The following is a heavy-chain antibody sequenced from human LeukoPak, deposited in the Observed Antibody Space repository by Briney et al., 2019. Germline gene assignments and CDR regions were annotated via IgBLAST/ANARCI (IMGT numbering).Heavy chain of an antibody. J-gene: IGHJ3*02. V-gene: IGHV4-30-2*01. Sequence: SQTLSLTCAVSGGSISSGGYSWSWIRQPPGKGLEWIGYIYRSGSTYYNPSLKSRVTISVDRSKNQFSLKLSSVTAADTAVYYCARDSPRYCSGGRCYAFDIWGQGTMV. CDR2: IYRSGST. CDR3: ARDSPRYCSGGRCYAFDI. CDR1: GGSISSGGYS. D-gene: IGHD2-15*01.